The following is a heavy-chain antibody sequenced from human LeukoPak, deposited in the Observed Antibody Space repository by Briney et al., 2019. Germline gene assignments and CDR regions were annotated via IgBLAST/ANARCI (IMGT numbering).Heavy chain of an antibody. J-gene: IGHJ6*03. V-gene: IGHV3-11*04. Sequence: GGSLRLSCAASGFTFSDYYMSWIRQAPGKGLEWVSYISSSGSTIYYADSVKGRFTISRDNAKNSLYLQMNSLRAEDTAVYYCATSYGDAELTSYYYMDVWGKGTMVTVSS. D-gene: IGHD4-17*01. CDR1: GFTFSDYY. CDR3: ATSYGDAELTSYYYMDV. CDR2: ISSSGSTI.